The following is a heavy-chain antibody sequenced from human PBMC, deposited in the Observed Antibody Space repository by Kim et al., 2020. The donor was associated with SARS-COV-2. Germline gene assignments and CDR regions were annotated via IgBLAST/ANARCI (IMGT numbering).Heavy chain of an antibody. CDR3: ARGTTRYILYYYYYMDV. Sequence: GGSLRLSCAASGFTFSSYAMHWVRQAPGKGLEWVAVISYDGSNKYYADSVKGRFTISRDNSKNTLYLQMNSLRAEDTAVYYCARGTTRYILYYYYYMDV. V-gene: IGHV3-30-3*01. D-gene: IGHD4-4*01. CDR1: GFTFSSYA. J-gene: IGHJ6*03. CDR2: ISYDGSNK.